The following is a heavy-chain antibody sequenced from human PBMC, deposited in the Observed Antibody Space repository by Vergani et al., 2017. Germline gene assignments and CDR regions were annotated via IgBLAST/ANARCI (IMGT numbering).Heavy chain of an antibody. CDR3: ARGYYDHLYYGMDV. Sequence: EVQLLESGGGLVQPGGSLRLSCAASGFTFSSYAMSWVRQAPGKGLEWVSAISGSGGSTYYADSVKGRFTISRDNAKNSLYLQMNSLRADDTAVYYCARGYYDHLYYGMDVWGQGTTVTVSS. D-gene: IGHD3-3*01. CDR1: GFTFSSYA. CDR2: ISGSGGST. J-gene: IGHJ6*02. V-gene: IGHV3-23*01.